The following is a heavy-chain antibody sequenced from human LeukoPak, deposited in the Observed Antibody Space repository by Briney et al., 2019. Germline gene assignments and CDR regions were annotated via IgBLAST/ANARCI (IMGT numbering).Heavy chain of an antibody. CDR1: GYTFTSYD. CDR3: ARGPGRYCSGGTCYSQWLPGGY. V-gene: IGHV1-8*01. J-gene: IGHJ4*02. CDR2: MNPNSGNT. Sequence: ASVKVSCKASGYTFTSYDINWVRQATGQGLEWMGWMNPNSGNTGYAQKFQGRATMTRNTSISTAYMELSSLRSEDTAVYYCARGPGRYCSGGTCYSQWLPGGYWGQGTLVTVSS. D-gene: IGHD2-15*01.